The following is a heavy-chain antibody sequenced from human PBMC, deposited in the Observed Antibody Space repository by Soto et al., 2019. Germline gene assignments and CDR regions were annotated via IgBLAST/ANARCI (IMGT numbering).Heavy chain of an antibody. J-gene: IGHJ4*02. CDR3: ARDARGDEAPMDY. Sequence: QVQLVQSGAEVKKPGASVKVSCKASGYTFTGYYMHWVRQAPGQGLEWMGWINPNSGGTNYAQKFQGWVTMPRDTSISTAYRERSRLGSDDTAVYYCARDARGDEAPMDYWGQGTLVTVSS. D-gene: IGHD3-10*01. CDR2: INPNSGGT. V-gene: IGHV1-2*04. CDR1: GYTFTGYY.